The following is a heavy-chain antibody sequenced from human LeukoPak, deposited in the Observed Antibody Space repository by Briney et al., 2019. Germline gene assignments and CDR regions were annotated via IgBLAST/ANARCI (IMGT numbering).Heavy chain of an antibody. CDR3: ARTRITMVRGVKYIGDYFDY. CDR2: IYYSGST. CDR1: GGSITGYY. J-gene: IGHJ4*02. V-gene: IGHV4-59*12. Sequence: SETLSLTCTVSGGSITGYYWSWIRQPPGKGLEWIGHIYYSGSTNYNPSLKSRVTISVDTSKNQFSLRLSSVTAADTAVYYCARTRITMVRGVKYIGDYFDYWGQGTLVTVSS. D-gene: IGHD3-10*01.